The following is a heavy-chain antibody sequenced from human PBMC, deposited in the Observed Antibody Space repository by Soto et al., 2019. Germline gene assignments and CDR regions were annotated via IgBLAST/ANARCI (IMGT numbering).Heavy chain of an antibody. V-gene: IGHV4-39*01. D-gene: IGHD3-10*01. CDR3: ANYFYEMTKDIPL. CDR2: INYSGST. J-gene: IGHJ1*01. Sequence: SETLSLTCTVSGGSISSRSYYWAWIRQPPGKGLEWIGSINYSGSTYYNPSLKSRVTISVDTSKNQFSLKLSSVTAADTAVYYCANYFYEMTKDIPLRGQGTLVTVSS. CDR1: GGSISSRSYY.